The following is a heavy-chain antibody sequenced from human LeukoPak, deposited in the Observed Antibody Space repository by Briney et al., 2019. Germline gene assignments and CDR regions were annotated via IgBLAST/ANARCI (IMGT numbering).Heavy chain of an antibody. CDR1: GFTFSSYG. D-gene: IGHD3-22*01. CDR3: AKDSIIAYYYDSSGYRRHYFDY. V-gene: IGHV3-30*02. CDR2: IRYDGSNK. Sequence: GGSLRLSCAASGFTFSSYGMHWVRQAPGKGLEWVAFIRYDGSNKYYADSVKGRFTISRDNSKNTLCLQMNSLRAEDTAVYYCAKDSIIAYYYDSSGYRRHYFDYWGQGTLVTVSS. J-gene: IGHJ4*02.